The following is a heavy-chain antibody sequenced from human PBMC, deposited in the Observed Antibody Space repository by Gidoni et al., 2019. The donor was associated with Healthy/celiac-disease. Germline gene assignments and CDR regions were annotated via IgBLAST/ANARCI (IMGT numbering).Heavy chain of an antibody. D-gene: IGHD2-2*03. J-gene: IGHJ3*02. V-gene: IGHV3-30*01. CDR2: ISYDGSNK. CDR3: ARGVLGYCSSTSCEGGAFDI. CDR1: GFTFSSDA. Sequence: QVQLVESGGGVVQPGRSLRLSCADAGFTFSSDAMQWVRQAPGKGLEWVAVISYDGSNKYYAASVKGRFTISRDNSKNTLYLQLNSLRAEDTAVYYCARGVLGYCSSTSCEGGAFDIWGQGTMVTVSS.